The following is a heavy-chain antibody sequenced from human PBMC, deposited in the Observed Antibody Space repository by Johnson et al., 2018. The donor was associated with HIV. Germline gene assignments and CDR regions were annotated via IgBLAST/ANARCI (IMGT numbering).Heavy chain of an antibody. CDR2: ISSNGGST. D-gene: IGHD1-26*01. J-gene: IGHJ3*02. V-gene: IGHV3-64*01. CDR3: AREGGDDAFDI. CDR1: GFTFSTYA. Sequence: VQLVESGGGLVQPGGSLRLSCAASGFTFSTYAMHWVRQAPGKGLEYVSAISSNGGSTYYANSVKGRFTISRDNSKNSLYLQMNSLRAEDTAVYYCAREGGDDAFDIWGQGTMVTVSS.